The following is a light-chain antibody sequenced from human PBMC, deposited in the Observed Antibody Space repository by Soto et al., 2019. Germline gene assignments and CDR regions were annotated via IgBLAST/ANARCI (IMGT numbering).Light chain of an antibody. CDR2: GAS. J-gene: IGKJ5*01. CDR1: QSVSSN. V-gene: IGKV3-15*01. Sequence: EVVLTQSPSTLSVSPGERATLSCRASQSVSSNLAWYQQKPGQAPRLLIYGASTRATGIPARFSGSGSGTEFTLTISSLQSEDFAVYYCQQYNNWPPITFGQGTRLEIK. CDR3: QQYNNWPPIT.